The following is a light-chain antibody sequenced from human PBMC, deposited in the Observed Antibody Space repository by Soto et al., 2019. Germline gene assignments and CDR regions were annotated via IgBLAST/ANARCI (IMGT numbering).Light chain of an antibody. J-gene: IGKJ1*01. CDR2: GAS. CDR1: QSVSSN. Sequence: EIVMTQSPATLSVSPGERATLSCRASQSVSSNLAWYQQKPGQAPRLLIYGASTRATGIPARFSGSGSGTEFTLTISRLEPEDFAVYYCQQYGKLPRTFGQGTKVDIK. V-gene: IGKV3-15*01. CDR3: QQYGKLPRT.